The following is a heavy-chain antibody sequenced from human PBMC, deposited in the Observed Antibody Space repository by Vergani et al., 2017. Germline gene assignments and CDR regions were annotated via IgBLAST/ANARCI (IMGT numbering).Heavy chain of an antibody. V-gene: IGHV4-31*03. D-gene: IGHD6-19*01. Sequence: QVQLQESGPGLVKPSQTLSLTCTVSGGSISSGGYYWSWIRQHPGKGLEWIGYISYNGNTYYNPSLKSRVTMSIDTSKSQFSLKLSSVTAADTAFYYCARESGWYDTPAYWGQGTLVTVYS. CDR1: GGSISSGGYY. J-gene: IGHJ4*02. CDR3: ARESGWYDTPAY. CDR2: ISYNGNT.